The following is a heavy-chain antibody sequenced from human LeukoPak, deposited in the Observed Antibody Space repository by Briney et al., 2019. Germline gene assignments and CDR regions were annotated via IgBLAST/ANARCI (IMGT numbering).Heavy chain of an antibody. CDR2: ISYDGSNK. J-gene: IGHJ4*02. D-gene: IGHD6-13*01. Sequence: PGRSLRLSCAASGFTFSSYGMHWVRQAPGKGLEWVAVISYDGSNKYYADSVKGRFTISRDNSKNTLYLQMNSLRTEDTAVYYCGRTVAAAGPMDYWGQGTLVTVSS. V-gene: IGHV3-30*03. CDR3: GRTVAAAGPMDY. CDR1: GFTFSSYG.